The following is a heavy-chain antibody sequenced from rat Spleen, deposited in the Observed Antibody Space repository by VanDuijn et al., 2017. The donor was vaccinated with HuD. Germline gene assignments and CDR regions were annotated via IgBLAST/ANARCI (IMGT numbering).Heavy chain of an antibody. CDR1: GFTFSNYY. Sequence: EVQLVESGGGLVQPGRSMKLSCAASGFTFSNYYMAWVRQAPTKGLEWVASISTGGGNTYYRDSVKGRFTISRDNAKSTLYLQMDSLRSEDTATYYCARHQGGYWYFDFWGPGTMVTVSS. J-gene: IGHJ1*01. V-gene: IGHV5-25*01. CDR3: ARHQGGYWYFDF. CDR2: ISTGGGNT.